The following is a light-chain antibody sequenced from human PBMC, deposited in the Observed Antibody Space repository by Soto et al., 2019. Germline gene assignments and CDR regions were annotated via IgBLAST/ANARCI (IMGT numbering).Light chain of an antibody. CDR2: AAS. V-gene: IGKV3-15*01. J-gene: IGKJ1*01. Sequence: EIVLMQSPGTLSLSPGESATLFCRASQSMKRRYLAWYQQKPGQAPRVLIYAASIRATGIPARFSGSGSGTEFTLTISGLQSEDFAVYYCQHYNNWPRTFGQGTKVDIK. CDR3: QHYNNWPRT. CDR1: QSMKRRY.